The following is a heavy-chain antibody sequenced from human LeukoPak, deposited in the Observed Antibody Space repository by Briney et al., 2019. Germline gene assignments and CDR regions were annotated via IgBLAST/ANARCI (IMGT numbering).Heavy chain of an antibody. CDR2: ISYDGSNK. V-gene: IGHV3-30-3*01. D-gene: IGHD1-7*01. CDR1: GFTFSSYA. CDR3: AREGYPELELDWFDP. J-gene: IGHJ5*02. Sequence: GGSLRLSCAASGFTFSSYAMHWVRQAPGKGLEWVAVISYDGSNKYYADSVKGRFTISRDNSKNTLYLQMNSLRAEDTAVYYCAREGYPELELDWFDPWGQGTLVTVSS.